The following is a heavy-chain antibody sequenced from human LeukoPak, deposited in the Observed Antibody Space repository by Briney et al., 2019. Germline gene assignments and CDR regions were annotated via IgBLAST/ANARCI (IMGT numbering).Heavy chain of an antibody. D-gene: IGHD5-12*01. CDR2: TSINGTTM. J-gene: IGHJ4*02. V-gene: IGHV3-48*03. CDR1: AFTFSSYK. Sequence: GGSLTLSCSASAFTFSSYKMNWVLQAQGKGLKGVSYTSINGTTMSYPVSLKDPFTISTGKAITSLYLQINSLRAKYTSVYYCARGGLYGYDVFDYWGEGTLVTVS. CDR3: ARGGLYGYDVFDY.